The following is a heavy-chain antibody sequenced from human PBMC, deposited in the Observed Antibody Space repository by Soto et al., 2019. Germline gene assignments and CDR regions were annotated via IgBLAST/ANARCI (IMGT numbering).Heavy chain of an antibody. Sequence: SETLSLTCSVSGGSISGHYWSWVRQTPGKGLEWIGYMYYSGSTNYNPSLKSRVTISVETSKNHFSLRMTSVTAADTAVYYCAGSTYCSGGSCYPGYADYWGQGTLVTVPS. V-gene: IGHV4-59*08. CDR2: MYYSGST. CDR1: GGSISGHY. J-gene: IGHJ4*02. CDR3: AGSTYCSGGSCYPGYADY. D-gene: IGHD2-15*01.